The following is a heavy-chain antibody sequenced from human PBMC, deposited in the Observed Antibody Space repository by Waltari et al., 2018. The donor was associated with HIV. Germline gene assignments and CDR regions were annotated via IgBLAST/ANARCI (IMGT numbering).Heavy chain of an antibody. CDR2: INPYTCDT. Sequence: QVQLLQSGAEVKKPGASVKVSCKASGYTFSGHYMHWVRQAPGQGLEWMGRINPYTCDTKYAQSFQGRVTMTRDTSISTAYMDLSRLSSDDTAVYYCARVGWLGDDAFDIWGQGTMVTVSS. CDR1: GYTFSGHY. J-gene: IGHJ3*02. V-gene: IGHV1-2*06. CDR3: ARVGWLGDDAFDI. D-gene: IGHD3-10*01.